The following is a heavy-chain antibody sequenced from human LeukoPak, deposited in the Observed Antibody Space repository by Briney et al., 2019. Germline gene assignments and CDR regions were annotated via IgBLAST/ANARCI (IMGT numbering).Heavy chain of an antibody. CDR2: ISSTGGTA. CDR3: ASSGYNWNDGFDY. D-gene: IGHD1-20*01. Sequence: GGSLRLSCAASGFTFSSFGMSWVRQAPGMGLEWVSAISSTGGTAYYADSVKGRFTISRDNSKNTLYLQMNSLRAEDTAVYYCASSGYNWNDGFDYWGQGTLVTVS. J-gene: IGHJ4*02. V-gene: IGHV3-23*01. CDR1: GFTFSSFG.